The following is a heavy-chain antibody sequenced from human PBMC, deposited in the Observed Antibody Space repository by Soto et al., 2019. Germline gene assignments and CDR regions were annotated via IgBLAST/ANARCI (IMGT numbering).Heavy chain of an antibody. CDR2: IYPSTGDT. CDR3: ATPVVGSSPRPPFDF. V-gene: IGHV1-2*02. J-gene: IGHJ4*02. D-gene: IGHD2-15*01. Sequence: ASVKVSCKASGYTFSAYYIHWVRQAPGQGLEWMGWIYPSTGDTNYARKFQGRVTMTRDTSMKTAYMELSGLRSDDTAVYYCATPVVGSSPRPPFDFWGQGTLVTVSS. CDR1: GYTFSAYY.